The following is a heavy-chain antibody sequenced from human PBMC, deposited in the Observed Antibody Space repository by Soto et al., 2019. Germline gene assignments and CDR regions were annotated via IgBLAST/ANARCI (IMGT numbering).Heavy chain of an antibody. CDR2: VSAYKGNT. D-gene: IGHD1-1*01. V-gene: IGHV1-18*01. J-gene: IGHJ5*02. CDR3: ARLKVQGNWFDP. Sequence: QVQLVQSGAEVKKPGASVKVSCKASGYTFTSYGISWVRQAPGQGLEWMGWVSAYKGNTTYAQKLQGRVTMTPDTYASTAYREQRSPRSDHTALYWCARLKVQGNWFDPWGQGTLVTVSS. CDR1: GYTFTSYG.